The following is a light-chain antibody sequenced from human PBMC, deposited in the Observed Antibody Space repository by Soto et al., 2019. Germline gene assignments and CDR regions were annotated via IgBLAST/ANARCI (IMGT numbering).Light chain of an antibody. CDR3: CSYAGSYTLV. CDR2: DVT. V-gene: IGLV2-11*01. J-gene: IGLJ3*02. CDR1: SSNVGGYDD. Sequence: QSVLTQPRSVSGSPGQSVTISCTGTSSNVGGYDDVSWYQHHPGEAPKLMIYDVTKRPSGVPDRLSGSKSGNTASLTISGLQPEDEADYYCCSYAGSYTLVFGGGTKLTVL.